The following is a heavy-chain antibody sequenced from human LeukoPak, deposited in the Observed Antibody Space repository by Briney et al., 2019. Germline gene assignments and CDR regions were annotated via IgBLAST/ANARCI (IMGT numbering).Heavy chain of an antibody. CDR1: GFTFSNYA. J-gene: IGHJ4*02. Sequence: GGSLRLSCAASGFTFSNYAMSWVRQSPRKGLEWVSAVSGSGGSTYYADSVRGRFTVSRDNSQITLYLQMNSLRAEDTAVYYCARDESLWFGELYSLDYWGQGTLVTVSS. D-gene: IGHD3-10*01. V-gene: IGHV3-23*01. CDR3: ARDESLWFGELYSLDY. CDR2: VSGSGGST.